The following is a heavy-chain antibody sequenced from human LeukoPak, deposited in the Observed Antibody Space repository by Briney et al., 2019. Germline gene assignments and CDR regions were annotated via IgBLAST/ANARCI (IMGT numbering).Heavy chain of an antibody. V-gene: IGHV3-66*01. CDR3: ASEWRQLWNDAFNI. CDR1: GFIASNNF. D-gene: IGHD5-18*01. CDR2: IHSGDST. Sequence: AGGSLRLSCTASGFIASNNFMSWVRRAPGKGLEWVSIIHSGDSTYYADSVKGRFTISRDNSKNTLYLQMNGLRVEDTAIYCCASEWRQLWNDAFNIWGQGTMVTVSS. J-gene: IGHJ3*02.